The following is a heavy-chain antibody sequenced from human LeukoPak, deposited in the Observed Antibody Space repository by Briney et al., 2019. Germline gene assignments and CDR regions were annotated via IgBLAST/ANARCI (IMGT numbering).Heavy chain of an antibody. Sequence: PSVTLSLTCTVSGYSISSGYYWGCLRPPPGKGLEWIGIIYHSGSTYYNPSLKSRVTISVDTSKNHFSLKRSSVSAADTAVYYCARVYGDSADYYYYYYMDVWGKGTTVTVSS. CDR3: ARVYGDSADYYYYYYMDV. V-gene: IGHV4-38-2*02. D-gene: IGHD4-17*01. CDR1: GYSISSGYY. CDR2: IYHSGST. J-gene: IGHJ6*03.